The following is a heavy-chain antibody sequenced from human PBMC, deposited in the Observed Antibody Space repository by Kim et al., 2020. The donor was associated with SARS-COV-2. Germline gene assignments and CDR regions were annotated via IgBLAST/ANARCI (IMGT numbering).Heavy chain of an antibody. CDR3: AKVYCARRGFIDH. CDR1: GFSFSSYA. Sequence: GGSLRLSCAGSGFSFSSYAMTWVRQVPGKGLEWVSTISGSGGTTYYAASVKGRFIISRYDSRNTLYLLMNSLSADDTGLYFCAKVYCARRGFIDHWGHGT. V-gene: IGHV3-23*01. CDR2: ISGSGGTT. J-gene: IGHJ4*01. D-gene: IGHD3-22*01.